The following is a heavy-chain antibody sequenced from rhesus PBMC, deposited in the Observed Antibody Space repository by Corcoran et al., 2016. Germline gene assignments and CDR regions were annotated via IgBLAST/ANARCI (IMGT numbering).Heavy chain of an antibody. CDR3: GSLNTDAFDF. V-gene: IGHV4-65*01. CDR2: ISGSSGST. J-gene: IGHJ3*01. CDR1: GGSVSSSNW. D-gene: IGHD4-23*01. Sequence: QVQLQESGPGLVKPSETLSLTCAVSGGSVSSSNWWSWIRQPPGKGLEWIGYISGSSGSTYYNPSLKSRVTISTDTSKNQFSLKLSSVTAADTAVYYCGSLNTDAFDFWGQGLRVTVSS.